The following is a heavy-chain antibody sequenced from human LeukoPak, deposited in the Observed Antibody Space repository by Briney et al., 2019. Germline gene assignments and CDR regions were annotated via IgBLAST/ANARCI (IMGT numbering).Heavy chain of an antibody. CDR3: ARLTQYA. CDR1: GFTFSNYA. D-gene: IGHD2-8*01. CDR2: ISYDGSNK. V-gene: IGHV3-30*04. J-gene: IGHJ4*02. Sequence: PGGSLRLSCAASGFTFSNYAMHWVRQAPGKGLEWVAVISYDGSNKYYADSVKGRFTISRDNSKNTLYLQMNSLRAEDTAVYYCARLTQYAWGQGTLVTVSS.